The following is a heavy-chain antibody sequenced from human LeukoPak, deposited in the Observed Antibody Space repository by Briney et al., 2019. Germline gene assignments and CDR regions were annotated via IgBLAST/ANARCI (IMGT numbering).Heavy chain of an antibody. Sequence: GGSLRLSCAASGFTFSSYAMHWVRQAPGKGLEGVAFIRYDGSNKYYADSVKGRFTISRDNSKNTLYLQMNSLRAEDTAVYYCAKDTPYGSGSYYAASGFDYWGQGTLVTVSS. V-gene: IGHV3-30*02. J-gene: IGHJ4*02. CDR3: AKDTPYGSGSYYAASGFDY. CDR2: IRYDGSNK. CDR1: GFTFSSYA. D-gene: IGHD3-10*01.